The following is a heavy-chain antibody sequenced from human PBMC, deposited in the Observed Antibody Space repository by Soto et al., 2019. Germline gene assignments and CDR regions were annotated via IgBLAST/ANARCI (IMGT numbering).Heavy chain of an antibody. D-gene: IGHD2-15*01. J-gene: IGHJ6*02. CDR2: IYYSGST. Sequence: QVQLQESGPGLVQPSETLSLTCTVSGGSISSYYWSWIRQPPGKGLEWIGYIYYSGSTNYNPSLKSRVTISVDTSKNQFSLKLSSVTAADTAVYYCAKNPCGGSGGNCYSGGYYYYYNGMDVWGQGTTVTVSS. CDR1: GGSISSYY. V-gene: IGHV4-59*01. CDR3: AKNPCGGSGGNCYSGGYYYYYNGMDV.